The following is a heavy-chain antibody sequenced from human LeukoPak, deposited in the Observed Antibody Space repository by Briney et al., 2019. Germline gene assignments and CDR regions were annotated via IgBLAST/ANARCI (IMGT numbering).Heavy chain of an antibody. J-gene: IGHJ6*02. Sequence: GGSLRLSCAASGFTFSSYGMHWVRQAPGKGLEWVAVISYDGSNKFYADSVKGRFTISRDNSKSTLYLQMNSLRAEDTAVYYCAKGEYSSGQEDVWGQGTTVTVSS. CDR1: GFTFSSYG. D-gene: IGHD6-19*01. CDR3: AKGEYSSGQEDV. CDR2: ISYDGSNK. V-gene: IGHV3-30*18.